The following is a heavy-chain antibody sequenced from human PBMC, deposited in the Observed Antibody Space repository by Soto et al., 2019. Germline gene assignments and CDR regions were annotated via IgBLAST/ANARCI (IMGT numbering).Heavy chain of an antibody. Sequence: QVQLVESGGGVVQPGRSLRLSCAASGFTFSSYGMHWVRQAPGKGLEWVAVISYDGSNKYYADSVKGRFTISRDNSKNTLYLQMNSLRAEDTAVYYCAKDSANYGGFDYWGQGTLVTVSS. V-gene: IGHV3-30*18. CDR3: AKDSANYGGFDY. D-gene: IGHD4-17*01. J-gene: IGHJ4*02. CDR1: GFTFSSYG. CDR2: ISYDGSNK.